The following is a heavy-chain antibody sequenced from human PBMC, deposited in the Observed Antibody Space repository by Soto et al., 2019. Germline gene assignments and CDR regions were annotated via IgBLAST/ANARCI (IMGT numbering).Heavy chain of an antibody. V-gene: IGHV6-1*01. Sequence: SQTLSLTCAISGDSVSSNSAAWNWIRQSPSRGLEWLGRTYYRSKWYNDYAESVKSRIAINPDTSKNQFSLQLSYVTPEDTAVYYCASDDGPRTTRTFNPSGQGTLVTVST. D-gene: IGHD1-1*01. CDR1: GDSVSSNSAA. CDR2: TYYRSKWYN. CDR3: ASDDGPRTTRTFNP. J-gene: IGHJ5*02.